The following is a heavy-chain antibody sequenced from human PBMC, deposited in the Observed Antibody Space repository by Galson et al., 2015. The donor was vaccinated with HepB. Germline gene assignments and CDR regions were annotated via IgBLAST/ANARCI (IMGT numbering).Heavy chain of an antibody. CDR3: ARGGWSLDS. Sequence: ETLSLTCTVSGGSMNSYYWSWIRQPPGKGLEWIGYIYYSGSTNCSPSLKSRVSMSVDTSNNHFSLKLSSVTAADTAVYYCARGGWSLDSWGQGALVTVSS. CDR1: GGSMNSYY. CDR2: IYYSGST. V-gene: IGHV4-59*01. D-gene: IGHD2-15*01. J-gene: IGHJ4*02.